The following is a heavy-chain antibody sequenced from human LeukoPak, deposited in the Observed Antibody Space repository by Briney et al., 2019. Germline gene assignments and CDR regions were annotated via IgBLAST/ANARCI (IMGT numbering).Heavy chain of an antibody. CDR3: AREQQRYFDL. V-gene: IGHV4-4*07. D-gene: IGHD6-13*01. J-gene: IGHJ2*01. CDR1: GGSISSYY. CDR2: ISTSGST. Sequence: SETLSLTCTVSGGSISSYYGSWIRQPAGKGLEWIGRISTSGSTNYNPSLKSRVTMSVDTSNSQFSLKLSSVTAADTAVYYCAREQQRYFDLWGRGTLVTVSS.